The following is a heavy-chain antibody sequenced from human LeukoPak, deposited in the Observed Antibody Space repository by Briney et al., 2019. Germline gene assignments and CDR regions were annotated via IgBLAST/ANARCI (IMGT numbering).Heavy chain of an antibody. CDR1: GFTLSNYF. CDR2: IANDGSHT. V-gene: IGHV3-30-3*01. D-gene: IGHD3-10*01. Sequence: PGRSLRLSCAASGFTLSNYFMHWVRQAPGKGLEWVADIANDGSHTFYVESVKGRFTISRDNSKNTLYLQMNSLRVEDTAVYFCARERQDTIIHSGAFDIWGQGTMVTVSS. J-gene: IGHJ3*02. CDR3: ARERQDTIIHSGAFDI.